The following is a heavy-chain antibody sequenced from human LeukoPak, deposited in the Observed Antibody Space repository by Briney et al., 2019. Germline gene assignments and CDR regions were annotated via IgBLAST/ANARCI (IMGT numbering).Heavy chain of an antibody. CDR3: ARESKYYYGSGSYYSSPLDY. Sequence: GGSLRLSCAASEFTFSSYNMNWVRQAPGKGLEWVSSISSFSSYIYYADSVKGRFTISRDNAKNSLYLQMSSLRAEDTAVYYCARESKYYYGSGSYYSSPLDYWGQGTLVTVSS. D-gene: IGHD3-10*01. V-gene: IGHV3-21*01. CDR2: ISSFSSYI. J-gene: IGHJ4*02. CDR1: EFTFSSYN.